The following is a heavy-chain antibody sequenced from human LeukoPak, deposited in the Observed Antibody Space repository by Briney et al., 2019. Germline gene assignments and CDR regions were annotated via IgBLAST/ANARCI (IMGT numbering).Heavy chain of an antibody. D-gene: IGHD5-12*01. CDR1: GYTFTSYY. Sequence: GTSVKVSCKASGYTFTSYYMHWLRQAPEQGLQWMGIINPSDGSTSYTPRFQGRVTVTRDTSTSTVYMELSSLRSEDTAVYYCARVYSGYDCGYWGQGTLVTVSS. CDR3: ARVYSGYDCGY. CDR2: INPSDGST. V-gene: IGHV1-46*01. J-gene: IGHJ4*02.